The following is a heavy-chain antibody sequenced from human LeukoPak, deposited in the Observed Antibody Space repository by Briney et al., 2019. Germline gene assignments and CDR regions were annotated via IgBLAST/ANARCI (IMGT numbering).Heavy chain of an antibody. D-gene: IGHD3-3*01. CDR3: GRSGDRVPLQDDVFDV. V-gene: IGHV5-51*01. J-gene: IGHJ3*01. CDR1: GYSFTSYC. CDR2: IYPGDSGT. Sequence: GESLKISCKVSGYSFTSYCIGWVRQMPGKGLEWMGIIYPGDSGTTYSPSFQGQVTISVDKSINTAYLLWSSMQASDTAVYYCGRSGDRVPLQDDVFDVWGQGTMVTVST.